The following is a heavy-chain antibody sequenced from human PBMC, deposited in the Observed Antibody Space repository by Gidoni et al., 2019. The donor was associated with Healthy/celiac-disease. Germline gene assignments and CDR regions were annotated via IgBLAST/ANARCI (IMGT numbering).Heavy chain of an antibody. CDR2: ISGSGGST. Sequence: EVQLLESGGGLVQHGGSLRLSCAASGFTFSSYAMSWVRPAPGKGLEWVSAISGSGGSTYYADSVKGRFTISRDNSKNTLYLQMNSLRAEDTAVYYCAKEGALSSSVDYWGQGTLVTVSS. CDR1: GFTFSSYA. CDR3: AKEGALSSSVDY. V-gene: IGHV3-23*01. J-gene: IGHJ4*02. D-gene: IGHD6-13*01.